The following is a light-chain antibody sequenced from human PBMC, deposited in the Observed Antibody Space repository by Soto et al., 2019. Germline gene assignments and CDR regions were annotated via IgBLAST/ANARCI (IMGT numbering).Light chain of an antibody. J-gene: IGKJ1*01. Sequence: EIVLTQSPGTLSLSPGERATLSCRASQSVSSSYLAWYQQKPGQAPRLLIYGASSRATGIPDRFSGSGSGTDFTLTISRLEPEDIAVYYCQQYGSSQEPFGQGTKVEIK. CDR1: QSVSSSY. V-gene: IGKV3-20*01. CDR3: QQYGSSQEP. CDR2: GAS.